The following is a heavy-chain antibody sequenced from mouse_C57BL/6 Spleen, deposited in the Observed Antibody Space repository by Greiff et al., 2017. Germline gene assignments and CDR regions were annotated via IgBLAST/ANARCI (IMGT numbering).Heavy chain of an antibody. CDR1: GFTFSSSA. V-gene: IGHV5-9-1*02. J-gene: IGHJ1*03. D-gene: IGHD2-5*01. Sequence: DVKLVESGEGLVKPGGSLKLSCAASGFTFSSSAMSWVRQTPEKRLECVAYISSGGDYIYYADTVQGRFTISRDNARNTLYLQMSSLKSEDTAMYYCTRAYYSNWYFDVWGTGTTVTVSS. CDR3: TRAYYSNWYFDV. CDR2: ISSGGDYI.